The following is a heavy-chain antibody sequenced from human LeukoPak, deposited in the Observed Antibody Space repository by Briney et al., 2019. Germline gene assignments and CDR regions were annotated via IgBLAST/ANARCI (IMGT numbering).Heavy chain of an antibody. J-gene: IGHJ3*02. CDR1: GFTFSSYW. V-gene: IGHV3-48*02. CDR2: ISSSSSTI. D-gene: IGHD2-15*01. Sequence: GGSLRLSCAASGFTFSSYWMSWVRQAPGKGLEWVSYISSSSSTIYYADSVKGRFTISRDNAKNSLYLQMNSLRDEDTAVYYCARAIVFCSGGSCYSDAFDIWGQGTMVTVSS. CDR3: ARAIVFCSGGSCYSDAFDI.